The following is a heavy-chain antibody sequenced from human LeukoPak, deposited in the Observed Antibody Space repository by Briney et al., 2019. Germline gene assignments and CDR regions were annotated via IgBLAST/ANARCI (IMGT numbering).Heavy chain of an antibody. CDR1: GYTFSDYD. CDR2: MDPTSGDT. J-gene: IGHJ6*03. CDR3: ARVVMKAFYYYYMDV. V-gene: IGHV1-8*01. Sequence: ASVKVSCKASGYTFSDYDVNWVRQAPGQGLEWMGWMDPTSGDTGYAQKFQGRVTMTRSMSKNTAYMELSRLRSEDTAVYFCARVVMKAFYYYYMDVWGKGTTIIISS. D-gene: IGHD2-21*01.